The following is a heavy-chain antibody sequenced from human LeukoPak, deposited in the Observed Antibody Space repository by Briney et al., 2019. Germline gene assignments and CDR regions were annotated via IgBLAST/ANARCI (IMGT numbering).Heavy chain of an antibody. V-gene: IGHV3-23*01. Sequence: GGSLRLSCAASGFTFTSFAMSWVRQAPGRGLEWVSAISDSGGSTYYADSVKGRFTISRDNSKNTLYLQMNSLRAEDTAVYYCARDRSSSPFRRVNWFDPWGQGTLVTVSS. CDR1: GFTFTSFA. J-gene: IGHJ5*02. CDR2: ISDSGGST. CDR3: ARDRSSSPFRRVNWFDP. D-gene: IGHD6-13*01.